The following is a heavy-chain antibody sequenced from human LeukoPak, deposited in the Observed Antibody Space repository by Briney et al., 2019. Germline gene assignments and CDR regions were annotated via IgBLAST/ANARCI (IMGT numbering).Heavy chain of an antibody. J-gene: IGHJ6*03. D-gene: IGHD3-9*01. CDR3: ARDPPILAGPYYYDMDV. V-gene: IGHV3-23*01. CDR2: ISGSGGST. Sequence: AGGSLTLSCAASGFTFSSYAMSWVRQAPGKGREWVSAISGSGGSTYYADTVKGRFTISRDNSKNTLYLQMNSLRAEDTAVYYCARDPPILAGPYYYDMDVWGKGTTVTISS. CDR1: GFTFSSYA.